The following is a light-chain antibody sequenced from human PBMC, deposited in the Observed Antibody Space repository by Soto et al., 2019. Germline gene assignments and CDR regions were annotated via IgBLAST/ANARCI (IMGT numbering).Light chain of an antibody. CDR3: QHYNEWPLT. V-gene: IGKV3-15*01. CDR2: GAT. J-gene: IGKJ4*01. Sequence: EIVMTQSPATLSVSQGERVTLSCRASRRVSNNLAWYQQKPGQAPRLLIYGATGRATGIPARLSGGGSGTEFTLTISSLQSEDSAVYYCQHYNEWPLTFGGGTKVEIK. CDR1: RRVSNN.